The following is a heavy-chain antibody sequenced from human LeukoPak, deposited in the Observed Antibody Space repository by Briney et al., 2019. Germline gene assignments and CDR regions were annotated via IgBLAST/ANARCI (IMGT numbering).Heavy chain of an antibody. V-gene: IGHV3-15*01. J-gene: IGHJ6*03. CDR3: VKWLLYYYYYYMDV. D-gene: IGHD3-22*01. Sequence: TGGSLRLSCAASGFTFSNAWMSWVRQAPGKGLEWVGRLKSKTDGGTTDYAAPVKGRFTISRDDSKNTLYLQMNSLKTEDTAVYYCVKWLLYYYYYYMDVWGKGTTVTVSS. CDR2: LKSKTDGGTT. CDR1: GFTFSNAW.